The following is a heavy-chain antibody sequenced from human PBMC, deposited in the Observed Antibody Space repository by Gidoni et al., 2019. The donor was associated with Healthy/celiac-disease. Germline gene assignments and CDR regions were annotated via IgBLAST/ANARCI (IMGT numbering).Heavy chain of an antibody. CDR2: ISSSSSTI. J-gene: IGHJ5*02. V-gene: IGHV3-48*02. D-gene: IGHD3-10*01. Sequence: VQPGGSLRPSCAVSGSTFSSYSRNWVRQAPGKGLEWGSYISSSSSTIYYADSVKGRFTISRDNAKNTLYLQMNSLRDEDTAVYNCARDAGDYGSGSYFPNWFDPWGQGTLVTVSS. CDR3: ARDAGDYGSGSYFPNWFDP. CDR1: GSTFSSYS.